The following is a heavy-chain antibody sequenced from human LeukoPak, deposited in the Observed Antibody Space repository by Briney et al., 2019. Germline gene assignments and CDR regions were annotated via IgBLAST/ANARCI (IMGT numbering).Heavy chain of an antibody. V-gene: IGHV3-30*18. Sequence: GRSLRLSCAASGFTFSSFAMHWVRQAPGKGLEWVATTSYDGANKYYAGSVKGRFTIFRDSSKNTLYLQMNSLRAEDTAVYYCAKSGYNRFDYWGQGTLVTVSS. J-gene: IGHJ4*02. D-gene: IGHD5-24*01. CDR3: AKSGYNRFDY. CDR2: TSYDGANK. CDR1: GFTFSSFA.